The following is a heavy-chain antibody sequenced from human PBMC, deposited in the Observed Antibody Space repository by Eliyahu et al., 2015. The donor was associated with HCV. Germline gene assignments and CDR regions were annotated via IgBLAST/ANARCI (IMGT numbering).Heavy chain of an antibody. CDR3: AKDAPSFYFGSGSYLDF. D-gene: IGHD3-10*01. CDR1: GFTFSXXA. J-gene: IGHJ4*02. Sequence: EVQLVESGGGLAQPGGSLRLSCAASGFTFSXXAMSWVRQTPGKGLEWVSTISGGGASTFYADSVKGRFTVSRDNSNSTLYLHMHSLRVEDTAVFYCAKDAPSFYFGSGSYLDFGGQGTLVTVSS. CDR2: ISGGGAST. V-gene: IGHV3-23*04.